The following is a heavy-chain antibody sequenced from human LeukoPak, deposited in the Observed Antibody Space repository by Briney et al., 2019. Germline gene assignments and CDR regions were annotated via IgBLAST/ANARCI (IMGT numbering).Heavy chain of an antibody. CDR1: GYSFSDKY. J-gene: IGHJ5*02. V-gene: IGHV1-18*01. D-gene: IGHD1-7*01. CDR3: ARVITGTTKYNWFDP. Sequence: ASVKVSCKASGYSFSDKYMHWVRQAPGQGLEWMGWISAYNGNTNYAQKLQGRVTMTTDTSTSTAYMELRSLRSDDTAVYYCARVITGTTKYNWFDPWGQGTLVTVSS. CDR2: ISAYNGNT.